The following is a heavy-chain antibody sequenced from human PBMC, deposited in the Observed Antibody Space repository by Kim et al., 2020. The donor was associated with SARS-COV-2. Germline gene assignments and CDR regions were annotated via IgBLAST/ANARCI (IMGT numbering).Heavy chain of an antibody. CDR1: GYTFTSYG. Sequence: ASVKVSCKASGYTFTSYGISWVRQAPGQGLEWMGWISAYNGNTNYAQKLQGRVTMTTDTSTSTAYMELRSLRSDDTAVYYCARDLKTYCTNGVYNVAYWGQGTLVTVSS. CDR3: ARDLKTYCTNGVYNVAY. CDR2: ISAYNGNT. V-gene: IGHV1-18*01. J-gene: IGHJ4*02. D-gene: IGHD2-8*01.